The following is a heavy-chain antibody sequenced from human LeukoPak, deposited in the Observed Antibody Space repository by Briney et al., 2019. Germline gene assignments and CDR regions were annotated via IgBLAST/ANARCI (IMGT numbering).Heavy chain of an antibody. J-gene: IGHJ4*02. CDR3: AKDLYYYDSSGFSGPDY. CDR1: GFTFSSYG. V-gene: IGHV3-30*18. Sequence: GGSLRLSCAASGFTFSSYGMHWVRQAPGKGLEWVAVISYDGSNKYYADSVKGRFTISRDNSKNTLYLQMNSLRAEDTAVYYCAKDLYYYDSSGFSGPDYWGQGTLVTVSS. D-gene: IGHD3-22*01. CDR2: ISYDGSNK.